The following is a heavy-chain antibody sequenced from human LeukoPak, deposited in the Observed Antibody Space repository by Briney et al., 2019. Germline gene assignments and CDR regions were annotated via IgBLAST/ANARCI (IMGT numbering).Heavy chain of an antibody. CDR2: IYYSGST. CDR3: AWGGVFCGGDCYSFDY. J-gene: IGHJ4*02. D-gene: IGHD2-21*01. Sequence: PSETLSLTXTVSGGSISSSSYYWGWIRQPPGKGLEWIGSIYYSGSTYYNPSLKSRVTISVDTSKNQFSLKLSSVTAADTAVYYCAWGGVFCGGDCYSFDYWGQGTLVTVSS. V-gene: IGHV4-39*01. CDR1: GGSISSSSYY.